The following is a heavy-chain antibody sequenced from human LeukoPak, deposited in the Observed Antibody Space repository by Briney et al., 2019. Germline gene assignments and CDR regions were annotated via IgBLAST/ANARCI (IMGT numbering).Heavy chain of an antibody. V-gene: IGHV4-39*07. D-gene: IGHD2-21*01. J-gene: IGHJ3*02. Sequence: PSETLSLTCTVSGGSISSSSYYWGWIRQPPGKGLEWIGSIYHSGRTYYNPSLKSRVTISVDTSKNQFSLKLSSVTAADTAVYYCAREEGIPDAFDIWGQGTMVTVSS. CDR1: GGSISSSSYY. CDR2: IYHSGRT. CDR3: AREEGIPDAFDI.